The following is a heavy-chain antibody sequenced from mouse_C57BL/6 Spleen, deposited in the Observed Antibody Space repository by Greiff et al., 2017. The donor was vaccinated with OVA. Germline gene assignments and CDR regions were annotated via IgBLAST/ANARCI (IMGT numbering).Heavy chain of an antibody. D-gene: IGHD2-2*01. J-gene: IGHJ4*01. CDR1: GYTFTSYW. V-gene: IGHV1-69*01. CDR3: ARGGGYVAMDY. Sequence: QVQLKQPGAELVMPGASVKLSCKASGYTFTSYWMHWVKQRPGQGLEWIGEIDPSDSYTNYNQKFKGESTLTVDKSSSTAYMQLSSLTSEDSAVYYCARGGGYVAMDYWGQGTSVTVSS. CDR2: IDPSDSYT.